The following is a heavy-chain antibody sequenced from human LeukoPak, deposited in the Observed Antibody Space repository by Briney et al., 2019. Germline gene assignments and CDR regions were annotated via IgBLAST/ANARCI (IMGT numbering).Heavy chain of an antibody. V-gene: IGHV1-2*02. CDR2: INPNSGGT. CDR1: GYTFTGYY. Sequence: GASVKVSCKASGYTFTGYYMHWVRQAPGQGLEWMGWINPNSGGTNYAQKFQGRVTMTRDTSISTAHMELSRLRSDDTAVYYCTRRANGRRYNWFDTWGQGTLVTVSS. D-gene: IGHD2-8*01. J-gene: IGHJ5*02. CDR3: TRRANGRRYNWFDT.